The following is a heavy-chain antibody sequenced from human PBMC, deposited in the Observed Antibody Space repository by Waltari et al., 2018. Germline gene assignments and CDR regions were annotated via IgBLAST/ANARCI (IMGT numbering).Heavy chain of an antibody. Sequence: EVQLVESGGGLVKPGGSLRLSCAASGFTFSSYSMTWVRPAPGRGLEWVSSISSSSSYIYYADSVKGRFTISRDNAKNSLYLQMNSLRAEDTAVYYCARDTYGSGRYYYYGMDVWGQGTTVIVSS. CDR1: GFTFSSYS. J-gene: IGHJ6*02. CDR2: ISSSSSYI. V-gene: IGHV3-21*01. CDR3: ARDTYGSGRYYYYGMDV. D-gene: IGHD3-10*01.